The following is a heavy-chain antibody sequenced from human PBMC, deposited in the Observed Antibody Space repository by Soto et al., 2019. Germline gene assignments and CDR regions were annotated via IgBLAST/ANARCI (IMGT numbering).Heavy chain of an antibody. CDR2: IYYSGST. D-gene: IGHD2-2*01. J-gene: IGHJ6*03. V-gene: IGHV4-59*01. CDR1: GGSISSYY. CDR3: ASREIDCTSYYPYYYYYMDG. Sequence: SETLSLTCTVSGGSISSYYWSWIRQPPGKGLEWIGYIYYSGSTNYNPSLKSRVTISVDTSKNQFALKLSSVTAADTAVYYCASREIDCTSYYPYYYYYMDGWGNGTTITVSS.